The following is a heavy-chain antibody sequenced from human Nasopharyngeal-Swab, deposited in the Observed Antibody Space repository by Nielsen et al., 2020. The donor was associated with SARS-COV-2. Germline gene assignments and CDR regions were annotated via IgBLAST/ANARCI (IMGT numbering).Heavy chain of an antibody. J-gene: IGHJ4*02. V-gene: IGHV4-34*01. D-gene: IGHD2-8*01. CDR3: VRRRYATVDY. CDR2: INHSGST. CDR1: GGSFSGYY. Sequence: SETLSLTCAVYGGSFSGYYWSWIRQPPGKGLEWIGEINHSGSTYYNPSLKSRVTISVDTSKNQFSLKLSSVTAADTAVYYCVRRRYATVDYWGQGTLVTVSS.